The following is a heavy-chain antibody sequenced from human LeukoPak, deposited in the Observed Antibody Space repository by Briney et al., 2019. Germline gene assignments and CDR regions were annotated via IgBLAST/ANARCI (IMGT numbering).Heavy chain of an antibody. CDR1: GFTFNNAW. Sequence: PGGSLRLSCAASGFTFNNAWMSWVRQAPGKGLEWVGRIKGKTDGGTADYAAPVKGRFTMSRDDSRNTLYLQMNSLRAEDAAVYYCAKAPVTSCRGAYCYPFDYWGQGTLVTVSS. CDR2: IKGKTDGGTA. V-gene: IGHV3-15*01. CDR3: AKAPVTSCRGAYCYPFDY. D-gene: IGHD2-21*01. J-gene: IGHJ4*02.